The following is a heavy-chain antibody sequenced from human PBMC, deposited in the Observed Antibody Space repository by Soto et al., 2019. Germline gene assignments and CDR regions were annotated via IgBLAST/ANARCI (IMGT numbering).Heavy chain of an antibody. CDR3: AKDVYYYDSSGYIFDY. Sequence: PSETLSLTCTVSGGSISSYYGSWIRQPPGKGLEWIGYIYSSGSTNYNPSVKGRFTISRDNSKNTLYLQMNSLRAEDTAVYYCAKDVYYYDSSGYIFDYWGQGTLVTVSS. J-gene: IGHJ4*02. CDR1: GGSISSYY. CDR2: IYSSGST. D-gene: IGHD3-22*01. V-gene: IGHV4-59*01.